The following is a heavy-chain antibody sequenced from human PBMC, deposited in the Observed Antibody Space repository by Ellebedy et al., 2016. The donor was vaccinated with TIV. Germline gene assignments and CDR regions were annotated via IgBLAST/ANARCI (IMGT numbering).Heavy chain of an antibody. D-gene: IGHD5-18*01. Sequence: ASVKVSCKASGYTFTSYAMHWVRQAPGQRLEWMGWINAGNGNTKYSQKFQGRVTITRDTSASTAYMELSSLRSEDTAVYYCARDLAHTDMLYFDYWGQGTLVTVSS. CDR3: ARDLAHTDMLYFDY. CDR1: GYTFTSYA. J-gene: IGHJ4*02. CDR2: INAGNGNT. V-gene: IGHV1-3*01.